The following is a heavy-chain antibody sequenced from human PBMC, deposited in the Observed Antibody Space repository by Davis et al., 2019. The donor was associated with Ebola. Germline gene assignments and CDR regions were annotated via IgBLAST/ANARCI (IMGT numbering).Heavy chain of an antibody. Sequence: GESPNTPCAAPGFTFSIFGMNWVRQPPAKGLEWLSYISSSTTTIYYADSVKGRFSISRDNAKNSLYLQMDSLTDEDTAVYYCARGINVVTAMRFDYWGQGTLVTVSS. V-gene: IGHV3-48*02. CDR1: GFTFSIFG. CDR2: ISSSTTTI. J-gene: IGHJ4*02. D-gene: IGHD2-21*02. CDR3: ARGINVVTAMRFDY.